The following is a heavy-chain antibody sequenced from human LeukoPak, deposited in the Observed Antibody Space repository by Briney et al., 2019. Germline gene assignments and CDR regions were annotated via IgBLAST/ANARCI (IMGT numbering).Heavy chain of an antibody. CDR2: IYNDGSRT. J-gene: IGHJ3*02. Sequence: GGSLRPSCAASGFTFSSYWMHWVRQAPGKGLVWVSRIYNDGSRTSYADSVKGRFTISRDNAKSTLYLQMNSLRVEDTAVYYCARVRVGSGTSHAADAFDIWGQGTMVTVSS. V-gene: IGHV3-74*01. CDR1: GFTFSSYW. CDR3: ARVRVGSGTSHAADAFDI. D-gene: IGHD1-26*01.